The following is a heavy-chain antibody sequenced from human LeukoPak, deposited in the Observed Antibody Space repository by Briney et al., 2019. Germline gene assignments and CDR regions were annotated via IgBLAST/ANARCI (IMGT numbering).Heavy chain of an antibody. Sequence: GSLRLSCAASGFTFSGYSMNWVRQAPGKGLEWVGYIYYSGSTNYNPSLKSRVTISVDTSKNQFSLKLSSVTAADTAVYYCAAASFSMVATYWGQGTLVTVSS. V-gene: IGHV4-59*08. D-gene: IGHD5-12*01. CDR2: IYYSGST. J-gene: IGHJ4*02. CDR1: GFTFSGYS. CDR3: AAASFSMVATY.